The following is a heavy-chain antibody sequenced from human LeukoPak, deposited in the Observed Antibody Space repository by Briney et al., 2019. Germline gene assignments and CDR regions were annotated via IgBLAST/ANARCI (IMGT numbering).Heavy chain of an antibody. J-gene: IGHJ4*02. CDR3: ARVGALSSSWLLY. CDR1: GFTFSSYE. V-gene: IGHV3-48*03. Sequence: GGSLRLSCSASGFTFSSYEMNWVRQAPGKGLGWVSSISSGAATIYYTDSVQGRFTISRDNAKNSLFLQMNSLRAEDTAVYYCARVGALSSSWLLYWGQGTLVTVSS. CDR2: ISSGAATI. D-gene: IGHD6-13*01.